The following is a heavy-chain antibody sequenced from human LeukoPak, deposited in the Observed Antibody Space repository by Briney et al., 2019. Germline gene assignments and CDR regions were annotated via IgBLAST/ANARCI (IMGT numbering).Heavy chain of an antibody. CDR2: ISAYNGNT. D-gene: IGHD3-10*01. CDR1: GYTFTSYG. CDR3: ARDVRTYYSSAFDI. J-gene: IGHJ3*02. V-gene: IGHV1-18*01. Sequence: ASVKVSCKASGYTFTSYGISWVRQAPGQGLEWMGWISAYNGNTNYAQKLQGRVTMTTDISTSTAYMELRSLRSDDTAVYYCARDVRTYYSSAFDIWGQGTMVTVSS.